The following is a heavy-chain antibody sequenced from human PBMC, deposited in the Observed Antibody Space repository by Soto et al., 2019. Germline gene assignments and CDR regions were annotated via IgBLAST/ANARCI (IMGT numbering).Heavy chain of an antibody. J-gene: IGHJ3*01. V-gene: IGHV3-9*01. CDR1: GFKFDDYA. CDR3: AKDIYDILSGYSRGDGLDL. CDR2: ISWKSGSM. D-gene: IGHD3-9*01. Sequence: DVQLVESGGDLVQPGRSLRLACTASGFKFDDYAMHWVRQAPGKGLEWVSGISWKSGSMNYADSVKGRFTISRDKAKNSVYLQMNSLRSEDTALYYCAKDIYDILSGYSRGDGLDLWGHGTMVTVSS.